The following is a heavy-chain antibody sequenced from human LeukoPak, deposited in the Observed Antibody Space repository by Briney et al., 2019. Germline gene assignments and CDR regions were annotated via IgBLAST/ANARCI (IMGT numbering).Heavy chain of an antibody. V-gene: IGHV4-34*01. CDR1: GGSFSGCY. D-gene: IGHD3-16*01. Sequence: SESLSLTCYPSGGSFSGCYWSWIRQSSGKGLEWIGEINQIGNTNYIPSLKSRLTISIDTSNNQFSLNLTSVTAADTGVYYCARIRRPLRGYFDQWGQGTLVT. CDR3: ARIRRPLRGYFDQ. J-gene: IGHJ4*02. CDR2: INQIGNT.